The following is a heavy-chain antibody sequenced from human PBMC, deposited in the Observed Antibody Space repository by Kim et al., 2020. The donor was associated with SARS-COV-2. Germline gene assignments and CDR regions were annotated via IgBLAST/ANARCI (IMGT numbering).Heavy chain of an antibody. CDR3: ARGGGNSWATTVIDF. CDR2: IRNKANGYTT. J-gene: IGHJ4*02. V-gene: IGHV3-72*01. D-gene: IGHD6-13*01. CDR1: GFTFSDHY. Sequence: GGSLRLSCAASGFTFSDHYMDWVRQAPGKGLEWVGRIRNKANGYTTEYAASVRGRFTMSRDDSGNSLYLQMNSLRTEDTAVYYCARGGGNSWATTVIDFLGQGTLVTVSS.